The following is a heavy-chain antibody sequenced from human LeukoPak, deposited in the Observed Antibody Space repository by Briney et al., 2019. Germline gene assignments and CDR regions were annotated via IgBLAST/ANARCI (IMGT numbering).Heavy chain of an antibody. CDR2: IVPILGTP. CDR1: GVTFSTYA. V-gene: IGHV1-69*13. Sequence: ASVKLSCKASGVTFSTYAISWVRQAPGQGLEWMGGIVPILGTPSYAQKFQGRVTITADESTSTAFMELSSLRADDTAVYYCASNLWFRGGDHWYFALWGRGTLVTVSS. D-gene: IGHD3-10*01. J-gene: IGHJ2*01. CDR3: ASNLWFRGGDHWYFAL.